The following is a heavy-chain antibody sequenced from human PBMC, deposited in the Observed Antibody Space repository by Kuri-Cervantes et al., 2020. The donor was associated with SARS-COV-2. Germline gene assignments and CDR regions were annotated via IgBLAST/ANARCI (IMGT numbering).Heavy chain of an antibody. D-gene: IGHD6-6*01. V-gene: IGHV3-21*01. CDR2: ISSSSSYI. CDR1: GFTFSSYA. Sequence: GESLKISCAASGFTFSSYAMHWVRQAPGKGLEWVSSISSSSSYIYYADSVKGRFTISRDNAKNSLYLQMNSLRAEDTAVYYCARSAARAFDYWGQGTLVTVSS. J-gene: IGHJ4*02. CDR3: ARSAARAFDY.